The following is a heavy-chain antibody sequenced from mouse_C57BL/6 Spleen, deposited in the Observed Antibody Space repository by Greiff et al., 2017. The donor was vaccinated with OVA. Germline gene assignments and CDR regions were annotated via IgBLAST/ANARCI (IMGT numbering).Heavy chain of an antibody. Sequence: EVQWVESGGDLVKPGGSLKLSCAASGFTFSSYGMSWVRQTPDKRLEWVATISSGGSYTYYPDSVKGRFTISRDNAKNTLYLQMSSLKSEDTAMYYCARPLGQGFAYWGQGTLVTVSA. CDR3: ARPLGQGFAY. J-gene: IGHJ3*01. V-gene: IGHV5-6*01. CDR1: GFTFSSYG. D-gene: IGHD3-3*01. CDR2: ISSGGSYT.